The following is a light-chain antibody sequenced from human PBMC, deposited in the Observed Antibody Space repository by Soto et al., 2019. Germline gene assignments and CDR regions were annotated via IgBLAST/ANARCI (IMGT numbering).Light chain of an antibody. CDR2: GVS. J-gene: IGKJ5*01. CDR1: QGSPTY. Sequence: DIQLTQTPSFLSASVGDRVTVTSRASQGSPTYLAWYQQKPGKAPKLLIYGVSTLQNGVPSRFSGAGSGTEFTLTITSLQPEDSATYYCQQLNHYPLTFGQGTRLEIK. CDR3: QQLNHYPLT. V-gene: IGKV1-9*01.